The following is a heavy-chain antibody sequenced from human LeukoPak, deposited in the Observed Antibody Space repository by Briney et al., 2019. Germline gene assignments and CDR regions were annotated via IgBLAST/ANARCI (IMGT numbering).Heavy chain of an antibody. Sequence: PGGSLGLSCAASEFTVSTNYINWVRQAPGKGLEWVSVIYSGGSTYYADSVKGRFTISRDNSKNTLYLQMNSLRAEDTAVYYCARDEYDFWSGYFKIWGQGTLVTVSS. V-gene: IGHV3-53*01. J-gene: IGHJ4*02. CDR3: ARDEYDFWSGYFKI. CDR2: IYSGGST. CDR1: EFTVSTNY. D-gene: IGHD3-3*01.